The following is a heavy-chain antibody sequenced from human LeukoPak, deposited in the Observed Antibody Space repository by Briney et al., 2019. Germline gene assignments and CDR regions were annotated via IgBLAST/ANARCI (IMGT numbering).Heavy chain of an antibody. CDR3: ARDSCSSTSCYFDY. CDR2: ISNSSSYI. Sequence: GGSLRLSCAASGFTFSSYSMNWVRQAPGKALEWVSSISNSSSYIYYADSVKGRFTISRDNAKNSLYLQMNSLRAEDTAVYYCARDSCSSTSCYFDYWGQGTLVTVSS. D-gene: IGHD2-2*01. J-gene: IGHJ4*02. CDR1: GFTFSSYS. V-gene: IGHV3-21*01.